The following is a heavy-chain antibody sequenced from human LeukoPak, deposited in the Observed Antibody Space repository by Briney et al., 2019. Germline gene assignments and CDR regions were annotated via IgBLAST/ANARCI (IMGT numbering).Heavy chain of an antibody. D-gene: IGHD1-26*01. V-gene: IGHV3-53*01. CDR2: IYSGGST. J-gene: IGHJ4*02. CDR3: AGDREGSGTLGY. Sequence: GGTLRLSCVASGFTSGVYAMSWVRQAPGKGLEWVSVIYSGGSTYYADSVKGRFTISRDNSKNTLYLQMNSLRAEDTAVYYCAGDREGSGTLGYWGPGTLVTVSS. CDR1: GFTSGVYA.